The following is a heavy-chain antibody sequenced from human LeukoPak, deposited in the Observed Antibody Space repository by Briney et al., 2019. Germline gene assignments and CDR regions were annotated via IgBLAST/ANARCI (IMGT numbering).Heavy chain of an antibody. J-gene: IGHJ6*03. D-gene: IGHD4-17*01. Sequence: GGSLRLSCAASGFTFSSYWMSWVRQAPGKGLEWVANIKQDGREKYYVDSVKGRFTISRDDAKNSLYLQMNSLRAEDTAVYYCARDEAMTTVTTMVYYYYYMDVWGKGTTVTISS. CDR2: IKQDGREK. CDR1: GFTFSSYW. V-gene: IGHV3-7*01. CDR3: ARDEAMTTVTTMVYYYYYMDV.